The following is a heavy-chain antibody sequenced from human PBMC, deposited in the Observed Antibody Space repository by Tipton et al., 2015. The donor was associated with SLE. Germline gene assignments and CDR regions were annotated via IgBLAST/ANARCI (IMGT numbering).Heavy chain of an antibody. CDR3: ARPGGSMDV. D-gene: IGHD3-16*01. Sequence: LSLTCTVSGGSISSYYWSWIRQPPGKGLEWVANIKQDGSEKYYVDSVKGRFTISRDNAKNSLYLQMNSLRAEDTAVYYCARPGGSMDVWGQGTTVTVSS. CDR1: GGSISSYY. V-gene: IGHV3-7*01. J-gene: IGHJ6*02. CDR2: IKQDGSEK.